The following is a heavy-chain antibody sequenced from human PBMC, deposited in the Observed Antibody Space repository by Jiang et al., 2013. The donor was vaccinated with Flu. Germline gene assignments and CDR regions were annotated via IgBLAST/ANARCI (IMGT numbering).Heavy chain of an antibody. V-gene: IGHV1-3*01. J-gene: IGHJ3*02. CDR2: INAGNGNT. Sequence: GAEVKKPGASVKVSCKASGYTFTSYAMHWVRQAPGQRLEWMGWINAGNGNTKYSQKFQGRVTITRDTSASTAYMELSSLRSEDTAVYYCARDGVGATSDAFDIWGQGTMVTVSS. D-gene: IGHD1-26*01. CDR1: GYTFTSYA. CDR3: ARDGVGATSDAFDI.